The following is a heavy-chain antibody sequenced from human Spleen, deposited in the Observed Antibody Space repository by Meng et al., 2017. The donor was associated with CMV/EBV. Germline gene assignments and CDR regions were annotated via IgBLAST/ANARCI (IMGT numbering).Heavy chain of an antibody. Sequence: SETLSLTCTVSGGSISSYYWSWIRQPPGKGLEWIGYIYYSGSTNYNPSLKSRVTISVDTSKNQFSLKLSSVTAADMAVYYCARDAAGTNYYYGMDVWGQGTTVTVSS. D-gene: IGHD2-2*01. V-gene: IGHV4-59*01. CDR3: ARDAAGTNYYYGMDV. J-gene: IGHJ6*02. CDR2: IYYSGST. CDR1: GGSISSYY.